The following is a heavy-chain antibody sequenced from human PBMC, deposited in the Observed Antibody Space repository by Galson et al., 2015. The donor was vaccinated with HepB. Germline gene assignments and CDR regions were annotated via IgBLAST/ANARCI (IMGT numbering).Heavy chain of an antibody. V-gene: IGHV3-48*02. CDR3: ARDYYGDYSFDY. CDR1: GFTFSTYS. J-gene: IGHJ4*02. Sequence: SLRLSCAASGFTFSTYSMNWVRQAPGKGLEWVSYISSSSTIYYADSVKGRFTISRDNAQNSLYLQMNSLRDEDTAVYYCARDYYGDYSFDYWGQGTLVTVSS. D-gene: IGHD4-17*01. CDR2: ISSSSTI.